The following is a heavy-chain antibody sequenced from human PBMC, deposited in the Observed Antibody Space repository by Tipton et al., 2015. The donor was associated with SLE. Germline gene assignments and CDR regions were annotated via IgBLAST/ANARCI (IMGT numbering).Heavy chain of an antibody. J-gene: IGHJ6*03. Sequence: TLSLTCIVSGGSISSHYWSWIRQPPGKGLEWIGYIYYSGSTNYNPSLKSRVTISVDTSKNQFSLKLSSVTAADTAVYYCASGERVRGVSYYYYYMDVWGKGTTVTVSS. CDR1: GGSISSHY. CDR3: ASGERVRGVSYYYYYMDV. CDR2: IYYSGST. D-gene: IGHD3-10*01. V-gene: IGHV4-59*11.